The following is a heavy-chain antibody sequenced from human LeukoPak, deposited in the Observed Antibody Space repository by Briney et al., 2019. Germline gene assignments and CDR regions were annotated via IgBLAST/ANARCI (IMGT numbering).Heavy chain of an antibody. CDR2: IYHTGST. CDR1: GGSISSSNW. Sequence: SETLSLTCAVSGGSISSSNWWSWVRQPPGKGLEWIGEIYHTGSTNYNPSLKSRVTISVDKSKNQFSLKLSSVTAADTAVYYCARDEGYQGYCSGGSCPNNWFDPWGQGTLVTVSS. V-gene: IGHV4-4*02. J-gene: IGHJ5*02. CDR3: ARDEGYQGYCSGGSCPNNWFDP. D-gene: IGHD2-15*01.